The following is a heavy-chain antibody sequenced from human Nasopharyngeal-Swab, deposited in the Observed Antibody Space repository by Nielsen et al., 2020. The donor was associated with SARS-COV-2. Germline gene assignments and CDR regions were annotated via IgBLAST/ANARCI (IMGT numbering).Heavy chain of an antibody. CDR3: AFGAFYFDH. V-gene: IGHV3-30*03. CDR2: ISYDGNEN. Sequence: WILQPQGKGLEWVALISYDGNENYYADSLKGRFTISRDNAKNALYLQVNSLRSEDTAVYYCAFGAFYFDHWGQGTLVTVSS. J-gene: IGHJ4*02. D-gene: IGHD3-3*01.